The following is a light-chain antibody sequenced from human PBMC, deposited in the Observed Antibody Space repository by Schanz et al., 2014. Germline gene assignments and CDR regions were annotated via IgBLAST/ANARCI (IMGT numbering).Light chain of an antibody. CDR1: RSNIGSNI. J-gene: IGLJ2*01. Sequence: QSVLTQPPSASGTPGQRVTISCSGTRSNIGSNIVNWYQQVPGTTPKFLIFRNGERPSGVPDRFSGSKSGNTASLTVSGLQAEDEADYYCSSYALSTTFVIFGGGTKLTVL. CDR2: RNG. CDR3: SSYALSTTFVI. V-gene: IGLV1-44*01.